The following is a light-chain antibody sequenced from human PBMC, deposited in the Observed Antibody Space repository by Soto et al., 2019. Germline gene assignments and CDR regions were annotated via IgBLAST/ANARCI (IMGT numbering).Light chain of an antibody. CDR3: AAWDDSLNGVV. CDR2: SNN. V-gene: IGLV1-44*01. CDR1: SSNIGSNT. J-gene: IGLJ2*01. Sequence: QSVLTQPPSASGTPGQRFTFSCSGSSSNIGSNTVNWYQQLPGTAPKLLIYSNNHRPAGVPDRFSGSKSGTSASLAIIGLQCEDEADYYCAAWDDSLNGVVFGGGTKVTVL.